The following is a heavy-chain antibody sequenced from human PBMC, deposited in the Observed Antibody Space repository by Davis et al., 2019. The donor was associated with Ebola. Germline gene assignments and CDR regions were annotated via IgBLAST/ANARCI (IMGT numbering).Heavy chain of an antibody. Sequence: PGGSLRLSCAASGFTFSSYGMHWVRQAPGKGLEWVAVISYDGSNKYYADSVKGRFTITRDNSKNTLYLQMNSLRAEDTAVYYCANGPGYSGYDFRAGGDWGQGTLVTVSS. CDR2: ISYDGSNK. CDR1: GFTFSSYG. D-gene: IGHD5-12*01. V-gene: IGHV3-30*18. J-gene: IGHJ4*02. CDR3: ANGPGYSGYDFRAGGD.